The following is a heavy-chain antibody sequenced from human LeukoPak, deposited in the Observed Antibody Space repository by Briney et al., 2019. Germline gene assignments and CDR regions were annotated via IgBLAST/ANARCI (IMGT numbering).Heavy chain of an antibody. D-gene: IGHD6-25*01. CDR1: GFSFSSYE. J-gene: IGHJ6*04. V-gene: IGHV3-48*03. Sequence: GGSLRLSCAGSGFSFSSYEMNWVRQAPGRGREWVSYISGSGTVTHYADSVEGRFIISRDNGRNSLYLQMNRLSGEDTAVYYCARDGNPFYSTGWVYMDVWGKGTTVIISS. CDR2: ISGSGTVT. CDR3: ARDGNPFYSTGWVYMDV.